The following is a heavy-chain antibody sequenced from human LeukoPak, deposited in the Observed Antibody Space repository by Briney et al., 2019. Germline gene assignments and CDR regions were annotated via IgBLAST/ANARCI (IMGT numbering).Heavy chain of an antibody. V-gene: IGHV1-18*01. CDR1: GYTFTSYG. CDR3: ARDALSVLVLAAPDY. Sequence: ASVKVSCKASGYTFTSYGISWVRQAPGQGLEWMGWISAYNGNTNYAQKLQGRVTMTTDTSTSTAYMELRSLRSDDTAVYYCARDALSVLVLAAPDYWGQGTLVTVSS. CDR2: ISAYNGNT. J-gene: IGHJ4*02. D-gene: IGHD2-2*01.